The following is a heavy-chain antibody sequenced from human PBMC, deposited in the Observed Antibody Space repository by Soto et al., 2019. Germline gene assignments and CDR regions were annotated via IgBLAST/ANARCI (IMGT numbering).Heavy chain of an antibody. V-gene: IGHV1-2*02. Sequence: ASVKVSCKASGYTFSGFYMHWVRQAPGQGLEWMGWINPNSGGTKSAEKFQGRVTMTRDTSISTAYMELSRLTSDETAVYYCASAAVTGTAGLDFWGQGTQVTV. CDR1: GYTFSGFY. CDR2: INPNSGGT. CDR3: ASAAVTGTAGLDF. J-gene: IGHJ4*02. D-gene: IGHD6-19*01.